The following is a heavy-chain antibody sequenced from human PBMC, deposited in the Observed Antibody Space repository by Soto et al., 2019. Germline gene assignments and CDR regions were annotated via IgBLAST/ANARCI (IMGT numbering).Heavy chain of an antibody. J-gene: IGHJ4*02. CDR3: ARRGDYGDDY. CDR1: GYSFTTCF. D-gene: IGHD4-17*01. Sequence: PGESLKISCKGSGYSFTTCFITWVRQMPGKGLEWMGRIDPSDSYTNYSPSFQGHVTISADKSISTAYLQWSSLKASDTAMYYCARRGDYGDDYWGQGTLVTVSS. CDR2: IDPSDSYT. V-gene: IGHV5-10-1*01.